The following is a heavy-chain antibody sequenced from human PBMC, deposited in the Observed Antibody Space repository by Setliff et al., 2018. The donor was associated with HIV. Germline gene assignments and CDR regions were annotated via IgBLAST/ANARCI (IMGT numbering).Heavy chain of an antibody. CDR2: INHSGST. J-gene: IGHJ6*03. Sequence: SETLSLTCAVYGGSFSGYYWSWIRQSPGKGLEWIGEINHSGSTNYNPSLQSRVTISVDTSKNQFSLKLSSVTAADTAVYYCARVPWGGRGEYYYYYMDVWGKGTTVTVTS. V-gene: IGHV4-34*01. CDR3: ARVPWGGRGEYYYYYMDV. CDR1: GGSFSGYY. D-gene: IGHD3-16*01.